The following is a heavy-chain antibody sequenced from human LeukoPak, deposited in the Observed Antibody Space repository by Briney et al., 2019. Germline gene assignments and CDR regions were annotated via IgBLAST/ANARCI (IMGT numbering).Heavy chain of an antibody. CDR2: IYTSGST. CDR3: ASSQSVYYYDSSGYYYYVY. CDR1: GGSISSYY. D-gene: IGHD3-22*01. V-gene: IGHV4-4*07. J-gene: IGHJ4*02. Sequence: SETLSLTCTVSGGSISSYYWSWIRQPAGKGLEWIGRIYTSGSTNYNPSLKSRVTMSVDTSKNQFSLKLSSVTAADTAVYYCASSQSVYYYDSSGYYYYVYWGQGTLVTVSS.